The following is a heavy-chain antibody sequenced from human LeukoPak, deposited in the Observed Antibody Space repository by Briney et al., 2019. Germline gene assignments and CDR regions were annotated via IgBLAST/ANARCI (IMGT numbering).Heavy chain of an antibody. J-gene: IGHJ4*02. Sequence: SETLSPTCTVSGGSISSYYWSWIQQPPGKGLEWIGYIYYSGSTNYNPSRKSRVTISVDTSKNQFSLKLSSVTAADTAVYYCARDWNGIGAYYFDYWGQGTLVTVSS. D-gene: IGHD3-3*01. CDR1: GGSISSYY. CDR3: ARDWNGIGAYYFDY. CDR2: IYYSGST. V-gene: IGHV4-59*01.